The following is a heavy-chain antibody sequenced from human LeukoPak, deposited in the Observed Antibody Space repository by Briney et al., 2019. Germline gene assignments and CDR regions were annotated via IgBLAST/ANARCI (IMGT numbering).Heavy chain of an antibody. CDR1: GGTFSSYA. D-gene: IGHD2-2*02. CDR2: INPNSGGT. J-gene: IGHJ6*02. V-gene: IGHV1-2*06. Sequence: ASVKVSCKASGGTFSSYAISWVRQAPGQGLEWMGRINPNSGGTNYAQKFQGRVTMTRDTSISTAYMELSRLRSDDTAVYYCASTYCSSTSCYTIDNYGMDVWGQGTTVTVSS. CDR3: ASTYCSSTSCYTIDNYGMDV.